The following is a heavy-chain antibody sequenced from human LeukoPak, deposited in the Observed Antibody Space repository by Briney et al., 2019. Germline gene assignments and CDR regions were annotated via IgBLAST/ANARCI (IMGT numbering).Heavy chain of an antibody. CDR1: GFTFSDYY. J-gene: IGHJ4*02. D-gene: IGHD5-12*01. CDR2: ISSSGSTI. V-gene: IGHV3-11*01. Sequence: GGSLRLSCAAPGFTFSDYYMSWLRQAPGKGLEWVSYISSSGSTIYYADSVKGRFTISRDNAKNSLYLQMNSLRAEDTAVYYCAREPFSGPKVFYFDYWGQGTLVTVSS. CDR3: AREPFSGPKVFYFDY.